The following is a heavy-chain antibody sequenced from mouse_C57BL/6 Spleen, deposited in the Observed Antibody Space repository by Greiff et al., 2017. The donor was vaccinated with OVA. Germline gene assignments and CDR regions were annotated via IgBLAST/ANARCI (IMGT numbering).Heavy chain of an antibody. Sequence: VKLVESGPGLVQPSQSLSITCTVSGFSLTSYGVHWVRQSPGKGLEWLGVIWSGGSTDYTAAFMSRLSITKDTSKSQVFLKMNSLQAEDTAIYYGTKNDYYRYEGYIDVWGTGTMVTVSS. J-gene: IGHJ1*03. CDR2: IWSGGST. D-gene: IGHD2-14*01. V-gene: IGHV2-5*01. CDR3: TKNDYYRYEGYIDV. CDR1: GFSLTSYG.